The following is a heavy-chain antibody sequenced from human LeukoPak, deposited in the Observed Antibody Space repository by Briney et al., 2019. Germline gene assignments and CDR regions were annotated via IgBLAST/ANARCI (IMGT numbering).Heavy chain of an antibody. J-gene: IGHJ4*02. D-gene: IGHD1-26*01. CDR3: ATYSGVWDLLN. CDR2: IYPGDSDT. V-gene: IGHV5-51*01. Sequence: GESLKISCKGSGYSFSNYWIGWVRQMPGKGLEWMGIIYPGDSDTRYSPSFQGHVTISADNSISTAYLQWSSLKASDTAMYYCATYSGVWDLLNWGQGTLVAVSP. CDR1: GYSFSNYW.